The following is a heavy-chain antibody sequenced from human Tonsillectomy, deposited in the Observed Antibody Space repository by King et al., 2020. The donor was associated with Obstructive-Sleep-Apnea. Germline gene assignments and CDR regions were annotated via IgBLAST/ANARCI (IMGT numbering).Heavy chain of an antibody. CDR2: ISGSGGST. V-gene: IGHV3-23*04. Sequence: VQLVESGGGLVQPGGSLRLSCAASGFTFSSYAMSWVRQAPGKGLEWVSAISGSGGSTYYADSVKGRFTISSDNSKNTLYRQMNSLRAEDTAVYYCAKGAPYYDSSGYYRGNYFDYWGQGTLVTVSS. D-gene: IGHD3-22*01. CDR1: GFTFSSYA. J-gene: IGHJ4*02. CDR3: AKGAPYYDSSGYYRGNYFDY.